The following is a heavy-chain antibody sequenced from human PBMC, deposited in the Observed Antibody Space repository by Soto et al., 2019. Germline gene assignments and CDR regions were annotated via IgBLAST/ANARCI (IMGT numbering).Heavy chain of an antibody. Sequence: WGSIRLSCASSGFTFSSYIMNWVRQAPGKGLEWVSSISSSSSYIYYADSVKGRFTISRDNAKNSLYLQMNSLRAEDTAVYYCARGGGGYLYYFDYWGQGTLVTVSS. D-gene: IGHD1-26*01. CDR1: GFTFSSYI. V-gene: IGHV3-21*01. J-gene: IGHJ4*02. CDR3: ARGGGGYLYYFDY. CDR2: ISSSSSYI.